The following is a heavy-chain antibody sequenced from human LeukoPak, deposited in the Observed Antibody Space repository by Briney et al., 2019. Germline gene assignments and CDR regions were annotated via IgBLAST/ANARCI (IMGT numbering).Heavy chain of an antibody. Sequence: PGGSLRLSCTASGFVFSRDNMNWVRQAPGKGLEWVSHISENIYHADSVRGRFTISRDNAKNSLYLQMSNLRAEDTAVYYCEREIGRPKTFYFHSWGRGTLVIVSS. CDR2: ISENI. CDR1: GFVFSRDN. CDR3: EREIGRPKTFYFHS. V-gene: IGHV3-69-1*01. J-gene: IGHJ4*02.